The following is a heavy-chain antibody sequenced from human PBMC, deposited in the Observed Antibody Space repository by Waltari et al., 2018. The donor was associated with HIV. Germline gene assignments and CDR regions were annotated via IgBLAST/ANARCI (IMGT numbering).Heavy chain of an antibody. Sequence: EMQLVESGGGLVKPGGSLSLSCDASGFTFRTFSLTWVRRAPGKGLEWVSSISTASTYIYYGDSVKGRFTISRDNAKNSLYLQMNSLRAEDTAVYFCARSSVPVGPLYGMDVWGQGTTVTVAS. CDR2: ISTASTYI. CDR3: ARSSVPVGPLYGMDV. J-gene: IGHJ6*02. D-gene: IGHD6-19*01. CDR1: GFTFRTFS. V-gene: IGHV3-21*02.